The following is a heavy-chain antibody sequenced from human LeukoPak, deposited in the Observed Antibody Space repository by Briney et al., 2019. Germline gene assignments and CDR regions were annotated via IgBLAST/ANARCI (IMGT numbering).Heavy chain of an antibody. CDR1: GFSFSRYT. V-gene: IGHV3-64*01. CDR3: ASLYDCSGYTPFDY. J-gene: IGHJ4*02. Sequence: PGGSLRLSCAASGFSFSRYTMHWVRQAPGKGLEYVSAISSNGGSTYYVKSLKGRFTISRDNSKKTLYLQMGSLRAEDMGVYYCASLYDCSGYTPFDYWGQGALVTVSS. CDR2: ISSNGGST. D-gene: IGHD3-22*01.